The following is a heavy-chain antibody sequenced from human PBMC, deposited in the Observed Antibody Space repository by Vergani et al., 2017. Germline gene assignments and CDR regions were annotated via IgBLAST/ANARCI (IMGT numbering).Heavy chain of an antibody. CDR2: INPNSGGT. CDR3: ARDLKSRWFGELSVEDY. D-gene: IGHD3-10*01. J-gene: IGHJ4*02. Sequence: QVQLVQSGAEVKKPGASVKVSCKASGYTFTGYYMHWVRQAPGQGLEWMGWINPNSGGTNYAQKFQGRVTMTRDTSSSTAYMELSRLRSDDTAVYYCARDLKSRWFGELSVEDYWGQGTLVTVSS. CDR1: GYTFTGYY. V-gene: IGHV1-2*02.